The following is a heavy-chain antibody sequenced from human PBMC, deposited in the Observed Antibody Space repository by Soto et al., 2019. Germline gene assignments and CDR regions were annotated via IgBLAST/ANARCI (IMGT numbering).Heavy chain of an antibody. Sequence: QVLLVQSGAEVKQPGSSVSVSCKASGDSFTNYAFTWVRQAPGQGPEWLGGIILALGTPHYSQRFQGRLTNTADESSSTVYMELGSVRLDDTAVYYCGRYCTNTKCRGGYYLDLWGQGTLLTVSS. CDR1: GDSFTNYA. CDR3: GRYCTNTKCRGGYYLDL. V-gene: IGHV1-69*01. D-gene: IGHD2-8*01. CDR2: IILALGTP. J-gene: IGHJ5*02.